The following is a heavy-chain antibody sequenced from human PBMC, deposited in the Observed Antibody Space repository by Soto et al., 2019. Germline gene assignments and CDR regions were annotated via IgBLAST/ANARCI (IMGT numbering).Heavy chain of an antibody. Sequence: ASVKVSCKASGYYMHWVRQAPGQGLEWMGWINPNSGGTNYAQKFQGWVTMTRDTSISTAYMELSRLRSDDTAVYYCARERSGSGRCGMDVWGQGTTVTVSS. D-gene: IGHD3-10*01. V-gene: IGHV1-2*04. J-gene: IGHJ6*02. CDR2: INPNSGGT. CDR3: ARERSGSGRCGMDV. CDR1: GYY.